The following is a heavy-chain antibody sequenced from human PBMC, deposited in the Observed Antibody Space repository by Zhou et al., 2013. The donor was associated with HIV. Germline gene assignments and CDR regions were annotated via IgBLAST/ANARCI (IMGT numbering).Heavy chain of an antibody. D-gene: IGHD1-26*01. CDR2: VYYSGTT. J-gene: IGHJ1*01. CDR3: ARQGWELAEVQL. V-gene: IGHV4-39*01. Sequence: QVQLQESGPGLVKPSETLSLTCTVSSVSISNTNFYWGWIRQTPGQGLEWIATVYYSGTTYYNPSLKSRVTISADTSKNQFSLKLSSVTAADTAVYYCARQGWELAEVQLWGQGTLVTVSS. CDR1: SVSISNTNFY.